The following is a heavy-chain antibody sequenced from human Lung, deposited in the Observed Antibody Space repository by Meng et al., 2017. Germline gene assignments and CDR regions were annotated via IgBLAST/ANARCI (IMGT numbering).Heavy chain of an antibody. CDR3: ARDEDISAAGKLFGDY. V-gene: IGHV1-2*06. CDR2: INPKSGDT. CDR1: GSTFPDYW. Sequence: VQRVQLGAEVKRPGASGKVSFKASGSTFPDYWLHWVRRAPGQGLEWMGRINPKSGDTHYAQRFQGRVTMTGDTSISTAYMELSGLRSDDTAMYYCARDEDISAAGKLFGDYWGQGTLVTVSS. J-gene: IGHJ4*02. D-gene: IGHD6-13*01.